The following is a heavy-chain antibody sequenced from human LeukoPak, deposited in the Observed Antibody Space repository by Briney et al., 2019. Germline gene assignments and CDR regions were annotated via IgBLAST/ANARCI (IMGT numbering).Heavy chain of an antibody. CDR1: GYTFTGYY. V-gene: IGHV1-2*02. J-gene: IGHJ3*02. CDR2: INPNSGGT. CDR3: ARIGHCGGDCYHAFDI. D-gene: IGHD2-21*02. Sequence: GASVTVSCKASGYTFTGYYMHWVRQAPGQGLEWMGWINPNSGGTNYAQKFQGRVTMTRDTSISTAYMELSRLRSDDTAVYYCARIGHCGGDCYHAFDIWGQGTMVTVSS.